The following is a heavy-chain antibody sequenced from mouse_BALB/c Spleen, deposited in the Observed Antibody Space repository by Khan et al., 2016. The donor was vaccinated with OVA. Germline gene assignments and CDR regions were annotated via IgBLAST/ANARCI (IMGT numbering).Heavy chain of an antibody. CDR2: ISSGSATI. J-gene: IGHJ1*01. D-gene: IGHD2-4*01. CDR1: GFTFSSFG. CDR3: ARSMITTGYFNV. V-gene: IGHV5-17*02. Sequence: EVELVESGGGLVPPAGSRKLSCAASGFTFSSFGMHWVRQAPEKGLEWVAYISSGSATIYYADTVKGRFTTPRDNPKNTLFLQMTSLRSDDTAIYYCARSMITTGYFNVWGAGTTVTVSS.